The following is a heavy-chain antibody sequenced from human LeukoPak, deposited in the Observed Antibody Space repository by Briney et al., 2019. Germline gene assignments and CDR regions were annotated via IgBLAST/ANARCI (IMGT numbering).Heavy chain of an antibody. J-gene: IGHJ4*02. CDR1: GFTFSSYG. CDR3: ARDRGQWLVYFDY. D-gene: IGHD6-19*01. V-gene: IGHV3-30-3*01. Sequence: GGSLRLSCAASGFTFSSYGMHWVRQAPGKGLDWVAVISYDANDKYYADSVKGRFTISRDNSKNTLYLQMNSLRAEDTAVYYCARDRGQWLVYFDYWGQGTLVTVSS. CDR2: ISYDANDK.